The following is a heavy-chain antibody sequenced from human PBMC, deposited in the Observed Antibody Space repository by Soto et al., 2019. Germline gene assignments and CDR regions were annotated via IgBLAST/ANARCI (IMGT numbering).Heavy chain of an antibody. J-gene: IGHJ4*02. CDR2: FDPEDGET. V-gene: IGHV1-24*01. CDR1: GYPITEVY. D-gene: IGHD2-15*01. CDR3: ATDRFPTSGELDY. Sequence: SVKVSRKMCGYPITEVYMRWVGQDPGKGLEWMGGFDPEDGETIYAQKFQGRVTMTEDTSTDTAYMELSSLRSEDTAVYYCATDRFPTSGELDYWGQGTLVTVSS.